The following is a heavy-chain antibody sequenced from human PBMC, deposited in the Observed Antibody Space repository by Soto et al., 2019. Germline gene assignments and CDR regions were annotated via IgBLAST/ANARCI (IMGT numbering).Heavy chain of an antibody. Sequence: PGGSLRLSCAAFGIIFNGFGMHWVRQAPGKGLEWVAVIRYDGSNIYYAESVKGQITISRDNSKNTLFLQMDSLIVEDTAVYYFSSCKSSWYVSPPWYYYGMDVWGQGTTVTASS. D-gene: IGHD6-13*01. CDR2: IRYDGSNI. J-gene: IGHJ6*02. V-gene: IGHV3-33*01. CDR3: SSCKSSWYVSPPWYYYGMDV. CDR1: GIIFNGFG.